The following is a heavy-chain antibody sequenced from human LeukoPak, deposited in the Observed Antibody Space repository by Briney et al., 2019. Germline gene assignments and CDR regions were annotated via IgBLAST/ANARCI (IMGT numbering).Heavy chain of an antibody. Sequence: PSETLSLTCTVSGGSISSYYWGWIRRPPGKGLEWIGSIYYSGSTYYNPSLKSRVTISVDTSKNQFSLKLSSVTAADTAVYYCARLGSTVTTLIRGFDYWGQGTLVTVSS. D-gene: IGHD4-17*01. CDR3: ARLGSTVTTLIRGFDY. V-gene: IGHV4-39*01. CDR1: GGSISSYY. J-gene: IGHJ4*02. CDR2: IYYSGST.